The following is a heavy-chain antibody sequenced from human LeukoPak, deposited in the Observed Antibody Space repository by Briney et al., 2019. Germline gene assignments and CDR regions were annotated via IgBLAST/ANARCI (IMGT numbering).Heavy chain of an antibody. Sequence: PGGSLRLSCAASGFTFSSYSMNWVRHAPGKGLEWVSSISSSSSYIYYADSVKGRFTISRDNAKNSLYLQMNSLRAEDTAVYYCARTQSQSGSYRYYFGYWGQGTLVTVSS. CDR1: GFTFSSYS. CDR3: ARTQSQSGSYRYYFGY. V-gene: IGHV3-21*04. J-gene: IGHJ4*02. CDR2: ISSSSSYI. D-gene: IGHD1-26*01.